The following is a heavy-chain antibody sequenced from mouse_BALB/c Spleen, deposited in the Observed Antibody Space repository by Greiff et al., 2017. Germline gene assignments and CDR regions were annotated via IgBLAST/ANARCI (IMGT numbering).Heavy chain of an antibody. CDR3: AWDYGKGFAY. CDR1: GFTFSSYA. D-gene: IGHD2-1*01. Sequence: EVKLVESGGGLVKPGGSLKLSCAASGFTFSSYAMSWVRQSPEKRLEWVAEISSGGSYTYYPDTVTGRFTISRDNAKNTLYLEMSSLRSEDTAMYYCAWDYGKGFAYWGQGTLVTVSA. V-gene: IGHV5-9-4*01. CDR2: ISSGGSYT. J-gene: IGHJ3*01.